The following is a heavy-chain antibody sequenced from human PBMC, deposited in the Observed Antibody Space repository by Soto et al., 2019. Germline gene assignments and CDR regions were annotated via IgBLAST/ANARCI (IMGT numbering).Heavy chain of an antibody. CDR3: ARQSWGDSYGYDFDY. CDR2: IYYSGST. J-gene: IGHJ4*02. Sequence: SETLSLTCTVSGGSISSSSYYWGWIRQPPGKGLEWIGSIYYSGSTYYNPSLKSRVTISVDTSKNQFSLKLSSVTAADTAVYYCARQSWGDSYGYDFDYWGQGTLVTVSS. V-gene: IGHV4-39*01. D-gene: IGHD5-18*01. CDR1: GGSISSSSYY.